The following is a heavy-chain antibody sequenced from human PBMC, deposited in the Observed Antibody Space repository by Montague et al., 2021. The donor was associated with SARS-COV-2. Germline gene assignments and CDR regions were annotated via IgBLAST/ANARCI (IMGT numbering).Heavy chain of an antibody. J-gene: IGHJ4*02. CDR1: GDSFSGYC. CDR2: INHSGST. D-gene: IGHD6-19*01. CDR3: ARGSRQWLGPPTHYYYFDY. V-gene: IGHV4-34*01. Sequence: SETLSLTCAVSGDSFSGYCWVWIRQPPGKGLEWIWEINHSGSTNXNPSLKSRVTISVDTSTTQFSLKLSSVTAADTAVNYCARGSRQWLGPPTHYYYFDYWGQGTLVTVSS.